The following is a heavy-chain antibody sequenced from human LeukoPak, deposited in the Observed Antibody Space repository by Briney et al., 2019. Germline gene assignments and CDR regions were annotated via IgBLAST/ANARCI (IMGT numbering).Heavy chain of an antibody. CDR3: ARGRVTIAAAGTWSGGYFDY. CDR2: IYYSGST. D-gene: IGHD6-13*01. CDR1: GGSISSSGYY. Sequence: SETLSLTCTVSGGSISSSGYYWGWIRQPPGKGLAWLASIYYSGSTYYNPSLKSRVTISVDTSKNQLSLKLSSLTAADTAVYYCARGRVTIAAAGTWSGGYFDYWGQGTLVTVSS. V-gene: IGHV4-39*01. J-gene: IGHJ4*02.